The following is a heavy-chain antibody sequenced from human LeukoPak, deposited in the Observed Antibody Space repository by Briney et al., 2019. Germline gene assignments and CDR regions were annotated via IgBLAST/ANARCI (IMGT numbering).Heavy chain of an antibody. J-gene: IGHJ4*02. CDR1: GFSITNYW. V-gene: IGHV3-7*01. D-gene: IGHD5-18*01. CDR2: IKQDGSEK. CDR3: ASEDTAMGFDY. Sequence: GGSLRLSCAVSGFSITNYWMTWVRQAPGKGLEWVANIKQDGSEKYYVDSVKGRFTISRDNAKNSLYLQMNSLRAEDTAVYYCASEDTAMGFDYWGQGTLVTVSS.